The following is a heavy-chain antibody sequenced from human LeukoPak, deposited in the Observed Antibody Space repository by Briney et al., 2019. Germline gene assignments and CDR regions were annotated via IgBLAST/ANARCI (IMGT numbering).Heavy chain of an antibody. CDR3: ARARSVEVPAGLLHDF. D-gene: IGHD6-13*01. Sequence: SETLSLTCTVSRGSLSDYFWTWMRQSPGKGLEWIGYITYSADTNYNPSLKSRVTISVDASTRQFSLKLSSATTADTAVYYCARARSVEVPAGLLHDFWGQGTLVTVSS. CDR2: ITYSADT. CDR1: RGSLSDYF. V-gene: IGHV4-59*01. J-gene: IGHJ4*02.